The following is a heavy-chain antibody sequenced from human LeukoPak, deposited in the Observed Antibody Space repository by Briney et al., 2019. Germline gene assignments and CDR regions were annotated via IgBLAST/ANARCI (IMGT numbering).Heavy chain of an antibody. Sequence: GASVKVSCKASGYTLTSYGISWVRQAPGQGLEWMGWISAYNGNTNYAQKLQGRVTMTTDTSTSTAYMELRSLRSDDTAVYYCARDVLLWFGELDAFDIWGQGTMVTVSS. CDR3: ARDVLLWFGELDAFDI. D-gene: IGHD3-10*01. CDR2: ISAYNGNT. J-gene: IGHJ3*02. V-gene: IGHV1-18*01. CDR1: GYTLTSYG.